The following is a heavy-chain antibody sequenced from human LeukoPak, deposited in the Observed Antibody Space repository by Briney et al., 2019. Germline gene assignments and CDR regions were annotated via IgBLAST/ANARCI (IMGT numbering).Heavy chain of an antibody. Sequence: GESLKISCKGSGYTFTGYYMHWVRQAPGQGLEWMGWINPNSGGTNYAQKFQGRVTMTRDTSISTAYMELSRLRSDDTAVYYCARVAVANIDYWGQGTLVTVSS. V-gene: IGHV1-2*02. D-gene: IGHD6-19*01. CDR1: GYTFTGYY. CDR2: INPNSGGT. J-gene: IGHJ4*02. CDR3: ARVAVANIDY.